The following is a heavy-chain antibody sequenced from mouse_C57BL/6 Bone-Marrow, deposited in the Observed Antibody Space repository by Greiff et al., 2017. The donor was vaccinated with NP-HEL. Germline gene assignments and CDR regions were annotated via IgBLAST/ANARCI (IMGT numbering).Heavy chain of an antibody. V-gene: IGHV1-81*01. Sequence: QVQLKQSGAELARPGASVKLSCKASGYTFTSYGISWVKQRTGQGLEWIGEIYPRSGNTYYNEKFKGKATLTADKSSSTAYMELRSLTSEDSAVYFCARRGGYSYAMDYWGQGTSVTVSS. CDR3: ARRGGYSYAMDY. J-gene: IGHJ4*01. D-gene: IGHD2-3*01. CDR2: IYPRSGNT. CDR1: GYTFTSYG.